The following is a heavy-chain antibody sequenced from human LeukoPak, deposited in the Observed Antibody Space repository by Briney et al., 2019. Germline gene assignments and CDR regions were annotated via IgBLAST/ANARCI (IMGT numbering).Heavy chain of an antibody. CDR1: GGSISSGGYY. V-gene: IGHV4-30-2*01. J-gene: IGHJ4*02. CDR3: ARGHATRPEGIAAAGTEDY. CDR2: IYHSGST. Sequence: KTSETLSLTCTVSGGSISSGGYYWSWIRQPPGKGLAWIGYIYHSGSTYYNPSLKSRVTISVDRSKNQFSLKLSSVTAADTAVYYCARGHATRPEGIAAAGTEDYWGQGTLVTVSS. D-gene: IGHD6-13*01.